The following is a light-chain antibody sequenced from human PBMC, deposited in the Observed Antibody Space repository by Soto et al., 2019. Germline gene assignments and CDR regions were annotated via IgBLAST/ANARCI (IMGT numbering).Light chain of an antibody. J-gene: IGLJ2*01. Sequence: NFMLTQPHSVSESPGKPVTISCTRSSGSIASNYVQWYQQRPGSAPTTVIYEDNQRPSGVPDRFSGSIDSSSNSASLTISGLKNEDEADYYCQSYDSSTVVFGGGTQLTVL. CDR3: QSYDSSTVV. CDR2: EDN. CDR1: SGSIASNY. V-gene: IGLV6-57*04.